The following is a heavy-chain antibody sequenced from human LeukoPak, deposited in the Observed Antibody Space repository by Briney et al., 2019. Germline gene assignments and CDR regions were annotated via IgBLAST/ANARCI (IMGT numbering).Heavy chain of an antibody. CDR1: GFTFSNYA. D-gene: IGHD5-18*01. Sequence: TGGSLRLSCAASGFTFSNYAMSWVRQAPGKGLVWVSRIKSDGSTTTYADSVKGRFTISRDNAKNTLYLQMNSLRAEDTAVYYCARVVDTHFDYWGQGTLVTVSS. CDR3: ARVVDTHFDY. V-gene: IGHV3-74*01. CDR2: IKSDGSTT. J-gene: IGHJ4*02.